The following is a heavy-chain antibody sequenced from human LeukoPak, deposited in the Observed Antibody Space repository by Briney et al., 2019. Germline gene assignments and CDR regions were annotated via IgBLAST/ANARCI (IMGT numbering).Heavy chain of an antibody. CDR3: AREENSGSYGYYYYYYGMDV. CDR1: GFTFSSYG. V-gene: IGHV3-33*01. J-gene: IGHJ6*02. Sequence: PGRSLRLSCAASGFTFSSYGMHWVRQAPGKGLEWVAVIWYDGSNKYYADSVKGRFTISRDNSKNTLYLQMNSLRAEDTAVYYCAREENSGSYGYYYYYYGMDVWGQGTTVTVSS. CDR2: IWYDGSNK. D-gene: IGHD1-26*01.